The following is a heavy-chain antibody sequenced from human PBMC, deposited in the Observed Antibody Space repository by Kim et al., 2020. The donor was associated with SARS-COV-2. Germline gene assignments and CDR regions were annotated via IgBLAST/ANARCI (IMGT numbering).Heavy chain of an antibody. CDR2: INHSGAT. J-gene: IGHJ6*02. CDR3: ARGRAGVVPSPILGIGPHYDYYAMDV. V-gene: IGHV4-34*01. D-gene: IGHD3-3*01. CDR1: VGSFSGYH. Sequence: SETLSLRCAVYVGSFSGYHWSWIRQPPGKGLEWIGEINHSGATNYNPSLKSRVAISVDTPKNQISLKLTSVTAADTAVYFCARGRAGVVPSPILGIGPHYDYYAMDVWGQGTTVIVSS.